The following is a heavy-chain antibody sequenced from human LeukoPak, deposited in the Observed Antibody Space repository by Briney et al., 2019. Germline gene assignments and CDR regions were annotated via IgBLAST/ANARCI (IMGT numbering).Heavy chain of an antibody. Sequence: GGSLRLSCAASVLTFNTFNMNWVRQAPGKGLEWVSSITSGGDYIYYADSVKGRFTTSRDNAKNSLSLQLNSLRVEDTAVYYCARGHYDVLAASYKWTPDYWGQGTLVTVPS. J-gene: IGHJ4*02. CDR3: ARGHYDVLAASYKWTPDY. CDR1: VLTFNTFN. CDR2: ITSGGDYI. D-gene: IGHD3-9*01. V-gene: IGHV3-21*01.